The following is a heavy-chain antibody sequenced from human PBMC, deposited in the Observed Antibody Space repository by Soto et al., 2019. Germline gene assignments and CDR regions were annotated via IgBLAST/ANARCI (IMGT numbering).Heavy chain of an antibody. CDR1: GYIFTTYY. D-gene: IGHD3-10*01. CDR3: ARDSAPASGSYFES. J-gene: IGHJ4*02. Sequence: ASVKVSCKTSGYIFTTYYIHWVRQAPGQGLEWMAWINPNGAPTRYAQKFQGRVTTTRDSSTSTFYMELNNLRPEDTAVYYCARDSAPASGSYFESWGQGTLVTVSS. CDR2: INPNGAPT. V-gene: IGHV1-46*01.